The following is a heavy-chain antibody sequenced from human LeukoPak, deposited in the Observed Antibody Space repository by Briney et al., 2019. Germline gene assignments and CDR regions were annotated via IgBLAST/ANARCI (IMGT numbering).Heavy chain of an antibody. V-gene: IGHV4-59*01. J-gene: IGHJ4*02. D-gene: IGHD6-13*01. CDR1: GGSISTYF. CDR2: IYFSGST. CDR3: AREMKSGSWGLDY. Sequence: PSETLSLTCTVSGGSISTYFWSWIRQSPGKGLEWIGHIYFSGSTNYNPSLKSRVTISVDTSKNQFSLKLSSVTAADTAVYFCAREMKSGSWGLDYWGQGTLVTVSS.